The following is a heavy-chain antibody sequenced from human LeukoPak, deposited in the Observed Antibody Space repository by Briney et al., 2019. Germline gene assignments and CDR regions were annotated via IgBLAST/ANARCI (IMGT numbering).Heavy chain of an antibody. Sequence: ASVKVSCKASGYTFTSYDINWVRQAPGQGLEWMGWINPNSGGTNYAQKFQGRVTMTRDTSISTAYMELSRLRSDDTAVYYCAREYCSSTSCYTSAFDIWGQGTMVTVSS. CDR1: GYTFTSYD. CDR3: AREYCSSTSCYTSAFDI. V-gene: IGHV1-2*02. D-gene: IGHD2-2*02. J-gene: IGHJ3*02. CDR2: INPNSGGT.